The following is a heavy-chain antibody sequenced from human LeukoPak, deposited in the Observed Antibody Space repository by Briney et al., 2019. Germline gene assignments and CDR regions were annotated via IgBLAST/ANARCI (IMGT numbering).Heavy chain of an antibody. D-gene: IGHD3-10*01. CDR3: ARQARLLWFSLYYFDY. CDR2: INHSGST. J-gene: IGHJ4*02. CDR1: GGSFSGYY. Sequence: SETLSLTCAVYGGSFSGYYWSWIRQPPGKGLEWIGEINHSGSTNYNPSLKSRVTISVDTSKNQFSLKLSSVTAADTAVYYCARQARLLWFSLYYFDYWGQGTLVTVSS. V-gene: IGHV4-34*01.